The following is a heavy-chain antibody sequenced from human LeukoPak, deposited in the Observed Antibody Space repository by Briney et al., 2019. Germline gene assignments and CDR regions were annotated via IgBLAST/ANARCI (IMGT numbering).Heavy chain of an antibody. CDR2: VYAGGTT. Sequence: SETLSLSCSVSGASVNDYFWSWIRQAPGRGLELIGHVYAGGTTEYSPSLKGRVTISLDASSNEVSLSLTSSPSADTAVYYCAREIVLMLSDVASPYYMDVWGRGTTVTVAS. CDR3: AREIVLMLSDVASPYYMDV. CDR1: GASVNDYF. D-gene: IGHD3-16*01. V-gene: IGHV4-59*02. J-gene: IGHJ6*03.